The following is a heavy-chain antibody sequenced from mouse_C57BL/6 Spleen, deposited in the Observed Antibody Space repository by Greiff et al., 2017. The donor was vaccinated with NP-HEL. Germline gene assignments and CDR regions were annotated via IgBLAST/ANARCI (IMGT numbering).Heavy chain of an antibody. J-gene: IGHJ3*01. Sequence: EVQLQQSGPELVKPGASVKISCKASGYTFTDYYMNWVKQSHGKSLEWIGDINPNNGGTSYNQKFKGKATLTVDKSSSTAYMELRSLTSEDSAVYYCATSYGYALAYWGQGTLVTVSA. D-gene: IGHD2-2*01. CDR3: ATSYGYALAY. CDR1: GYTFTDYY. V-gene: IGHV1-26*01. CDR2: INPNNGGT.